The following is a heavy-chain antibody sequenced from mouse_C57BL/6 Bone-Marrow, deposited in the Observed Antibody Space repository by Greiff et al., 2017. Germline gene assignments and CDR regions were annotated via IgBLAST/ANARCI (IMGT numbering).Heavy chain of an antibody. CDR3: ARQRIYYDYDGDYFDY. CDR2: ISSGGSYN. V-gene: IGHV5-6*01. CDR1: GFTFSSSG. Sequence: EVKLVESGGDLVKPGGSLKLSCAASGFTFSSSGMSWVRQTPDKRLEWVATISSGGSYNYYPDSVKGRFTISRDNAKNTLYLQMSSLKSEDTAMYYCARQRIYYDYDGDYFDYWGQGTTLTVSS. J-gene: IGHJ2*01. D-gene: IGHD2-4*01.